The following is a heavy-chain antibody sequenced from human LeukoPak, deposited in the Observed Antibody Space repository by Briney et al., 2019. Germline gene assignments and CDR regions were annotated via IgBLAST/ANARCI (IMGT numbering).Heavy chain of an antibody. V-gene: IGHV3-74*01. J-gene: IGHJ6*02. CDR2: INSDGTTT. Sequence: GGSLRLSCAASGFTFSSYWMHWVRQAPGKGLLWVSRINSDGTTTYYADSVKGRFTISKDNAKNTLYLQVNSLRAEDTAVYYCARGNYYGMDVWGQGTTVTVSS. CDR3: ARGNYYGMDV. CDR1: GFTFSSYW.